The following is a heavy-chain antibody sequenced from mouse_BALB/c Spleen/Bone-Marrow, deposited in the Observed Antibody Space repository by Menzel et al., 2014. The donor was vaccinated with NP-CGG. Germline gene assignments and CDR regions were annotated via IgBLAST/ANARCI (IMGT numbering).Heavy chain of an antibody. CDR3: XXXXXXXXXXFAX. CDR1: GYTFTSYW. J-gene: IGHJ3*01. Sequence: QVQLKESGAELVRPGASVKLFCKASGYTFTSYWRXXVKQXXXQXXXXXXNXXPSXXXXNYNQKFKGKAILTVDKSSGTAYMQXXXXTSGDSAVXXXXXXXXXXXXXFAXXXXXTLVTVS. V-gene: IGHV1-69*02. CDR2: XXPSXXXX.